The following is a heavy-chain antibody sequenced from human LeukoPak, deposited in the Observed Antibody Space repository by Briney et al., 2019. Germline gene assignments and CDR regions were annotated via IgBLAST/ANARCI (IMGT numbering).Heavy chain of an antibody. CDR1: GGSISSGGYY. J-gene: IGHJ4*02. Sequence: PSETLSLTCTVSGGSISSGGYYWSRIRQPPGKGLEWIGYIYHSGSTYYNPSLKSRVTISVDRSKNQFSLKLSSVTAADTAVYYCAREAAPAPYYFDYWGQGTLVTVSS. CDR3: AREAAPAPYYFDY. CDR2: IYHSGST. D-gene: IGHD6-6*01. V-gene: IGHV4-30-2*01.